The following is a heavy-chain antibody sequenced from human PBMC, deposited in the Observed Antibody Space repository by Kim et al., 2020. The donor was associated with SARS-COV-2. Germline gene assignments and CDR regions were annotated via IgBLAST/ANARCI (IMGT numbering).Heavy chain of an antibody. Sequence: SETLSLTCTVSGGSISSGGYYWSWIRQHPGKGLEWIGYIYYSGSTYYNPSLKSRVTISVDTSKNQFSLKLSSVTAADTAVYYCARASVAGIDYWGRGTLVTVSS. J-gene: IGHJ4*02. D-gene: IGHD6-19*01. CDR1: GGSISSGGYY. CDR2: IYYSGST. V-gene: IGHV4-31*03. CDR3: ARASVAGIDY.